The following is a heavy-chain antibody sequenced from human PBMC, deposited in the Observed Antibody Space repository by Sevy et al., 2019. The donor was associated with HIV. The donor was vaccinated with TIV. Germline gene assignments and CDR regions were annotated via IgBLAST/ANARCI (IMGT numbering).Heavy chain of an antibody. Sequence: GGSLRLSCAASGFSVSSHAMHWVRQAPGKGLEWVALLSYDGSTQYYADSVKGRFSISGDNSKNILYLQMNSLRPADTALYYCTRDAGYSVGWYPSNYWGQGTLVTVSS. CDR2: LSYDGSTQ. CDR1: GFSVSSHA. D-gene: IGHD6-19*01. J-gene: IGHJ4*02. V-gene: IGHV3-30*04. CDR3: TRDAGYSVGWYPSNY.